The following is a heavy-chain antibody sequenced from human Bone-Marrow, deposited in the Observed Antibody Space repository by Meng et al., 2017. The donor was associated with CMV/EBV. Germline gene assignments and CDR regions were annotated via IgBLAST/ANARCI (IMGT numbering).Heavy chain of an antibody. J-gene: IGHJ4*02. Sequence: TFSSYAISWVRQALGQGLEWMGGIIPIFGTANYAQKFQGRVTITADKSTSTAYMELSSLRSEDTAVYYCARLGAYYYDSSGYWVDYWGQGTLVTVSS. D-gene: IGHD3-22*01. V-gene: IGHV1-69*06. CDR1: TFSSYA. CDR3: ARLGAYYYDSSGYWVDY. CDR2: IIPIFGTA.